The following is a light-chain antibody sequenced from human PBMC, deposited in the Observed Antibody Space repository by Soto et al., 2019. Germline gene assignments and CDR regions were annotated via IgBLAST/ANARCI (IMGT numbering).Light chain of an antibody. Sequence: QSVLTQPPSASGTPGQRVTISCSGSSSNIGGNIVNWYQQLPETAPKLLIFTNNQRPSGVPDRFSGSKSGTSASLAISGLQSEDEAEYYCAAWDDSLNGPVFGGGTQLTVL. V-gene: IGLV1-44*01. J-gene: IGLJ3*02. CDR2: TNN. CDR3: AAWDDSLNGPV. CDR1: SSNIGGNI.